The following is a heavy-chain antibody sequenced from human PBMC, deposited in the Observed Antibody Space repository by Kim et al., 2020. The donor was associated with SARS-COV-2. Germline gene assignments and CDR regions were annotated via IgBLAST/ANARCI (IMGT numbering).Heavy chain of an antibody. Sequence: SETLSLTCTVSGGSISSSGHYRAWIRQPPGKGLEWIGTMTYSGGTHYNPSLKSRVTISEDTSKNQFSLRLSSVTAADTAVYYCAIHGRPHGMDVWGQGTTVTVSS. J-gene: IGHJ6*01. CDR3: AIHGRPHGMDV. CDR2: MTYSGGT. CDR1: GGSISSSGHY. V-gene: IGHV4-39*01.